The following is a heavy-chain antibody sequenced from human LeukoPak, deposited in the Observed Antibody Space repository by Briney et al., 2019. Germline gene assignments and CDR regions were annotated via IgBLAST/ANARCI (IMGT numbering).Heavy chain of an antibody. CDR3: ARGMFYYGSGSDTGDY. J-gene: IGHJ4*02. CDR2: IKQDGSEK. CDR1: GFTFSNYW. Sequence: GGSLRLCCAASGFTFSNYWMSWVRQAPGKGREWEAHIKQDGSEKYYVDSVKGRFTISRDNAKNSLYLQMNSLRAEDTAVYYCARGMFYYGSGSDTGDYWGQGTLVTVSS. V-gene: IGHV3-7*05. D-gene: IGHD3-10*01.